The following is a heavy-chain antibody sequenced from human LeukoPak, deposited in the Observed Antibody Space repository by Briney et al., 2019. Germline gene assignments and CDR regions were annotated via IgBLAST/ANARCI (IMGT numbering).Heavy chain of an antibody. V-gene: IGHV3-33*06. Sequence: GGSLRLSCEASGFPFSHFGMHWVRQAPGKGVEWVSVIWSDATNEYYADSVKGRFTISRDNFKRPVSLEMNSLRAEDTAVYYGAKDAQRGFDYSNSLEHWGQGSLVIVSS. CDR1: GFPFSHFG. CDR2: IWSDATNE. J-gene: IGHJ5*02. D-gene: IGHD4-11*01. CDR3: AKDAQRGFDYSNSLEH.